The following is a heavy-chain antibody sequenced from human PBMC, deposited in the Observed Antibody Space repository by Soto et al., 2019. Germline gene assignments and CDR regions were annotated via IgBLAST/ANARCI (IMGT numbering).Heavy chain of an antibody. V-gene: IGHV5-10-1*01. Sequence: EVQLVPSGAEVKKPGESLRISCKGSGYSFTSYWISWVRQMPGKGLEWMGRIDPSDSYTNYSPSFQGHVTISADKSISTAYLQWSSLKASDTAMYYCATPRGADSSGWYANYGMDVWGQGTTVTVSS. CDR3: ATPRGADSSGWYANYGMDV. CDR1: GYSFTSYW. CDR2: IDPSDSYT. D-gene: IGHD6-19*01. J-gene: IGHJ6*02.